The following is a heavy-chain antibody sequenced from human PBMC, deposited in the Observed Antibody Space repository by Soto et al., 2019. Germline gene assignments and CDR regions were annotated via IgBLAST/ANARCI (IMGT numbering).Heavy chain of an antibody. CDR3: ARDTEQYSSGWYRFDY. V-gene: IGHV3-33*01. Sequence: GGSLRLSCAASGFTFSSYGMHWVRQAPGKGLEWVAVIWYDGSNKYYADSVKGRFTISRDNSKNTLYLQMNSLRAEDTAVYYCARDTEQYSSGWYRFDYWGQGTLVTVSS. CDR1: GFTFSSYG. J-gene: IGHJ4*02. D-gene: IGHD6-19*01. CDR2: IWYDGSNK.